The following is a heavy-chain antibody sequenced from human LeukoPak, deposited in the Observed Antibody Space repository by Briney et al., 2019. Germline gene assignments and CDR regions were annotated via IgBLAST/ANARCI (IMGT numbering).Heavy chain of an antibody. Sequence: GGSLRLSCAASGFTFSSQNMNWARQAPGKGLEWVAYISTSGDSTKNADSVEGRFTISRDNAENSLYLLMNSLRVEDTAVYYCVKNGWLDYWGQGILVTVSS. D-gene: IGHD6-19*01. CDR2: ISTSGDST. CDR1: GFTFSSQN. V-gene: IGHV3-21*06. J-gene: IGHJ4*02. CDR3: VKNGWLDY.